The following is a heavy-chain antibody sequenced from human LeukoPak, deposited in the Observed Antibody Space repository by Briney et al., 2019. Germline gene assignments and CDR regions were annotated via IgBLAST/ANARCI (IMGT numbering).Heavy chain of an antibody. CDR3: ARLSGDQYFFDY. D-gene: IGHD3-10*01. CDR2: IFPGDSDR. V-gene: IGHV5-51*01. J-gene: IGHJ4*02. CDR1: GYTCSNYW. Sequence: GESLKISCRGSGYTCSNYWIGWVRQMPGKGLEWMAIIFPGDSDRRYSPSFQGQVTISADRSIRTAYLRWSSLKASDTAIYYCARLSGDQYFFDYWGQGTLVTVSS.